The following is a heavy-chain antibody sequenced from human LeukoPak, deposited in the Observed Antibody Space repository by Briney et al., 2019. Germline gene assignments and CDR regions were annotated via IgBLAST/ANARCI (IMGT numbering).Heavy chain of an antibody. J-gene: IGHJ4*02. CDR2: ISAYNGNT. D-gene: IGHD2-15*01. Sequence: ASVKVSCKASGYTFTSYGISWVRQAPGQGLEWMGWISAYNGNTNYAQKLQGRVTMTTDTSTSTAYMELRSLRSDDTAVYYCARASYCSGGSCYTPDYWGQGTLVTVSS. V-gene: IGHV1-18*01. CDR1: GYTFTSYG. CDR3: ARASYCSGGSCYTPDY.